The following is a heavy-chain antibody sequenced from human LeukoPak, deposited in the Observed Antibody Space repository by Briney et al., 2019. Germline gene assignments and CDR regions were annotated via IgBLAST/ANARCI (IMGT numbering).Heavy chain of an antibody. D-gene: IGHD4-17*01. CDR1: GFTFSSYA. Sequence: QPGGSLRLSCAASGFTFSSYAMSWVRQAPGKGLEWVSAISGSGGSTHYADSVKGRFTISRDNSKNTLYLQMNSLRADDTAVYYCAKGRAKATVTAGDHWGQGTTVTVSS. V-gene: IGHV3-23*01. J-gene: IGHJ6*02. CDR3: AKGRAKATVTAGDH. CDR2: ISGSGGST.